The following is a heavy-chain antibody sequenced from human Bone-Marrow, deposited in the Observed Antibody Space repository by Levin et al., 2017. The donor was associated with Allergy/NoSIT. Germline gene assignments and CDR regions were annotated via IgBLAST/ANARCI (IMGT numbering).Heavy chain of an antibody. Sequence: SQTLSLTCTVSGGSIRSSTWWSWVRQPPGTGLEWIGEIYHGGRTNYNPSLRSRVTMSVDKSQNQFSLNLNSVTAADTAVYYCARDPLDYGTNSGNYWGQGTLVTVSS. CDR2: IYHGGRT. V-gene: IGHV4-4*02. D-gene: IGHD4-17*01. CDR3: ARDPLDYGTNSGNY. J-gene: IGHJ4*02. CDR1: GGSIRSSTW.